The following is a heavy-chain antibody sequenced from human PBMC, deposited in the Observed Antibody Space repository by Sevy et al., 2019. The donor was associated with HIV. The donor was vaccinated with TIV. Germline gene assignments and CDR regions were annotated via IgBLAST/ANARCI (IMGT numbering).Heavy chain of an antibody. V-gene: IGHV4-39*01. CDR1: GGSISGRSYY. Sequence: SQTLSLTCSVSGGSISGRSYYWGWIRQPPGKGLEWIGNIYHTGSTYYNPSPKSRVTVSVDTPKKHLSLNLTSVSSADTAVYYGRLSLGYSYGIDYWSQGTLVTVSS. D-gene: IGHD5-18*01. CDR2: IYHTGST. CDR3: RLSLGYSYGIDY. J-gene: IGHJ4*02.